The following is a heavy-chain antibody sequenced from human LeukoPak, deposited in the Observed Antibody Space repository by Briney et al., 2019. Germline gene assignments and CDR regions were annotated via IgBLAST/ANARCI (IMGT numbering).Heavy chain of an antibody. CDR1: GGSISSSSYY. V-gene: IGHV4-39*01. D-gene: IGHD5-18*01. Sequence: PSETLSLTCTVPGGSISSSSYYWGWIRQPPGKGLEWIGSIYYSGSTYYNPSLKSRVTISVDTSKDQFSLKLSSVTATDTAVYFCARLMVTNAGDHFDHWGQGTLVTVSS. CDR2: IYYSGST. J-gene: IGHJ4*02. CDR3: ARLMVTNAGDHFDH.